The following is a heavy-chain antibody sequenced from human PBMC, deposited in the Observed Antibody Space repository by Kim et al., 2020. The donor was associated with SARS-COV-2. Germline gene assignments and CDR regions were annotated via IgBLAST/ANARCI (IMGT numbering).Heavy chain of an antibody. CDR2: ITGRGSGT. D-gene: IGHD2-8*02. CDR3: AKGRADGAVDRFDP. J-gene: IGHJ5*02. CDR1: GFTFSRYA. Sequence: GGSLRLSCAASGFTFSRYAVTWVRQAPGKGLEWVSTITGRGSGTYYTESVKGRFTISRDNSENTLHLQMNSLRAEDTAVYYCAKGRADGAVDRFDPWGQG. V-gene: IGHV3-23*01.